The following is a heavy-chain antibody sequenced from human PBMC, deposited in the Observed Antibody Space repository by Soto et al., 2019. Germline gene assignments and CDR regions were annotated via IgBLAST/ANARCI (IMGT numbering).Heavy chain of an antibody. CDR1: GFTFSSYA. CDR3: ARMASFYCSGGSCYPTYGMDV. V-gene: IGHV3-30-3*01. D-gene: IGHD2-15*01. J-gene: IGHJ6*02. CDR2: ISYDGSNK. Sequence: PGGSLRISCAASGFTFSSYAMHWVRQAPGKGLEWVTVISYDGSNKYYADSVKGRFTISRDNSKNTLYLQMNSLRAEDTAVYYCARMASFYCSGGSCYPTYGMDVWGQGTTVTVSS.